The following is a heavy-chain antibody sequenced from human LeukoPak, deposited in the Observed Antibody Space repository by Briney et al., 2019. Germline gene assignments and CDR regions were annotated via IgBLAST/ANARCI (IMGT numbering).Heavy chain of an antibody. CDR1: GFSLSTSGVG. V-gene: IGHV2-5*02. J-gene: IGHJ4*02. CDR3: AHKGYYDSSGYFGY. Sequence: SGPTLVKPTQTLTLTCTFSGFSLSTSGVGVGWIRQPPGKALEWLALIYWDDDKRYSPSLKSRLTITKDTSKNQVVLTMTNMDPVDTATYYCAHKGYYDSSGYFGYWGQGTLVTVSS. CDR2: IYWDDDK. D-gene: IGHD3-22*01.